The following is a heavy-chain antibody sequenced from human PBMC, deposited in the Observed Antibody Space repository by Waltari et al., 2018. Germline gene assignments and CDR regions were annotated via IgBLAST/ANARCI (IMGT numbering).Heavy chain of an antibody. J-gene: IGHJ4*02. CDR2: IYYSGST. Sequence: QVQLQESGPGLVKPSETLSLTCTDSGGSISSYYWSWIRQPPGKRLEWSGYIYYSGSTNYNPSLKGRVTVAVDTSKNQFSLKLSSVTAADTAVYYCARGQLKWDYWGQGTLVTVSS. D-gene: IGHD1-26*01. V-gene: IGHV4-59*01. CDR1: GGSISSYY. CDR3: ARGQLKWDY.